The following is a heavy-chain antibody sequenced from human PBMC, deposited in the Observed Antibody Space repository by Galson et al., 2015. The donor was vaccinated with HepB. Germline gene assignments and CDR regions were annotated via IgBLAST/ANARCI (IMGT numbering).Heavy chain of an antibody. Sequence: ETLSLTCTVSGGSISSYYWSWIRQPPGKGLEWIGYIYYSGSTNYNPSLKSRVTISVDTSKNQFSLKLSSVTAADTAVYYCARDLGSSWYYFDYWGQGTLVTVSS. J-gene: IGHJ4*02. V-gene: IGHV4-59*01. CDR3: ARDLGSSWYYFDY. D-gene: IGHD6-13*01. CDR2: IYYSGST. CDR1: GGSISSYY.